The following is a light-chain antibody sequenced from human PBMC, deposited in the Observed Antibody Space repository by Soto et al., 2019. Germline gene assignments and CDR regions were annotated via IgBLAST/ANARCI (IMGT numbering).Light chain of an antibody. CDR1: SSDIGIYKY. J-gene: IGLJ1*01. CDR3: SSYTTSSTRV. CDR2: EVT. Sequence: QSALTQPASVSGSPGQSIAISCTGSSSDIGIYKYVSWYQQHPGKVPKLIIYEVTNRPSGVSNRFSGSKSGITASLTISGLQAEDEADYYCSSYTTSSTRVFGPGTKVTVL. V-gene: IGLV2-14*01.